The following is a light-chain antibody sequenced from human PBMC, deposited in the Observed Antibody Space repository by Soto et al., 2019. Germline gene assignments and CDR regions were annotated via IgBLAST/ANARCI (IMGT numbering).Light chain of an antibody. Sequence: EILMTQSPATLSVSPVERASHSCRASPSVSSNLAWYQQKPGQTPRLLIYGTYARATGIPARFSGSGSGTEFTLTISSLQSEDFAVYYCQHYNNWPLTFGGGTKVDNK. CDR2: GTY. CDR3: QHYNNWPLT. J-gene: IGKJ4*01. CDR1: PSVSSN. V-gene: IGKV3-15*01.